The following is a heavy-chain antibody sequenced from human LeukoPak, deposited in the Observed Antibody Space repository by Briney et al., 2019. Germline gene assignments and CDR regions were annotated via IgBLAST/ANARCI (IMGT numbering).Heavy chain of an antibody. CDR1: GYTFTSYG. V-gene: IGHV1-18*01. D-gene: IGHD6-19*01. Sequence: ASVKVSCKASGYTFTSYGISWVRQAPGQGLEWMGWISPYNSNTYYAQNLQGRVTMTTDTSTSTTYMELRSLRSDDTAVYYCARDLKRGYSSGRYSWGTGSSNDFWGQGTLVTVSS. CDR2: ISPYNSNT. J-gene: IGHJ4*02. CDR3: ARDLKRGYSSGRYSWGTGSSNDF.